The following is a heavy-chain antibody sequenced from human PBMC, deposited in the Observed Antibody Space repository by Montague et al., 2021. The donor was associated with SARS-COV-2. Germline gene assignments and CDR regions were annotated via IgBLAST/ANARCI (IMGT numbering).Heavy chain of an antibody. CDR1: GGSISSSNW. CDR3: AREVVGYYYGSYYYYGMDV. CDR2: IYHSGGT. V-gene: IGHV4-4*02. J-gene: IGHJ6*02. D-gene: IGHD3-10*01. Sequence: SETLSLTCAVSGGSISSSNWWSWVRQPPGKGLEWIGEIYHSGGTNYNPSLKSRVTISVDKSKNQFSLKLSSVTAADTAVYYCAREVVGYYYGSYYYYGMDVWGQGTTVTVSS.